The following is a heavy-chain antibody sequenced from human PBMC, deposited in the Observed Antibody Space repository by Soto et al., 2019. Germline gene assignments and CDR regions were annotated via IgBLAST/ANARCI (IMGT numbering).Heavy chain of an antibody. CDR3: ASVNLVGATYHFDY. D-gene: IGHD1-26*01. V-gene: IGHV4-30-4*01. CDR1: GGSISSGDYY. CDR2: IYYRGST. Sequence: QVQLQESGPGLVKASQTLSLTCTVSGGSISSGDYYWSWIRQPTGNGLEWIGYIYYRGSTYYNPCLKRRVTISVDRSNNQFSLKMSSVTAADTALYYCASVNLVGATYHFDYWGQGTLVTVSS. J-gene: IGHJ4*02.